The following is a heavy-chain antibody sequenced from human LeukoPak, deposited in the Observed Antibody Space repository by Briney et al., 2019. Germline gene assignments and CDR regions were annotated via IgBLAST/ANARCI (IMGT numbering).Heavy chain of an antibody. Sequence: KPSQTLSLTCTVSGGSISSGGYYWSWIRQHPGKGLEWIGHIYYSGSTYYNPSLKSRVTISVDTSKNQFSLKLSSVTAADTAVYYCAKTTVSLYFDYWGQGTLVTVSS. CDR1: GGSISSGGYY. CDR3: AKTTVSLYFDY. V-gene: IGHV4-31*03. J-gene: IGHJ4*02. D-gene: IGHD4-11*01. CDR2: IYYSGST.